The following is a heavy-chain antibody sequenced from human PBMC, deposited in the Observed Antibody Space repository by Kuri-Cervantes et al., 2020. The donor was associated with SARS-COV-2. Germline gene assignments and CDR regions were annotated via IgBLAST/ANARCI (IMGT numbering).Heavy chain of an antibody. Sequence: SEPLSLTCTVSGGPISSSSYYWSWIRQPPGKGLEWIGYIYYSGSTNYNPSLKSRVTISVDTSKNQFSLKLSSVTAADTAVYYCARGSLGRYLPFDYWGQGTLVTVSS. V-gene: IGHV4-61*01. D-gene: IGHD1-14*01. CDR2: IYYSGST. CDR3: ARGSLGRYLPFDY. CDR1: GGPISSSSYY. J-gene: IGHJ4*02.